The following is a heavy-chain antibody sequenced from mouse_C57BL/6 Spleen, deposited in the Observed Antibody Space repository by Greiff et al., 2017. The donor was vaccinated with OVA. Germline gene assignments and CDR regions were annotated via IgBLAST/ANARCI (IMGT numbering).Heavy chain of an antibody. V-gene: IGHV5-9-1*02. CDR1: GFTFSSYA. CDR2: ISSGGDYI. Sequence: EVQGVESGEGLVKPGGSLKLSCAASGFTFSSYAMSWVRQTPEKRLEWVAYISSGGDYIYYADTVKGRFTISRDNARNTLYLQMSSLKSEDTAMYYCTRDGDYDYDEGCYFDYWGQGTTLTVSS. D-gene: IGHD2-4*01. J-gene: IGHJ2*01. CDR3: TRDGDYDYDEGCYFDY.